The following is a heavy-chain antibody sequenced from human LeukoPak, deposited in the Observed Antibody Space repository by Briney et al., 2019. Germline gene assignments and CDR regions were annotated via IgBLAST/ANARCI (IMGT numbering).Heavy chain of an antibody. CDR3: TGGAYGSDSQSFFDP. Sequence: GGSLRLSCAASGFTFSSYGMHWVRQAPGKGLEWVAFIRYDGSNKYYADPVKGRFTISRDNSKNTLHLQMNSLRAEDTAVYYCTGGAYGSDSQSFFDPWGQGVLVTVSS. D-gene: IGHD3-10*01. V-gene: IGHV3-30*02. CDR2: IRYDGSNK. J-gene: IGHJ5*02. CDR1: GFTFSSYG.